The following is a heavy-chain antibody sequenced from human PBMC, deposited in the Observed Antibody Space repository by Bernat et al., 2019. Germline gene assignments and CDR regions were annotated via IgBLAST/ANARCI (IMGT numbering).Heavy chain of an antibody. CDR3: AKDWYYYGSGNYHYFDF. CDR1: GFPFSTYA. CDR2: ISGSGSST. D-gene: IGHD3-10*01. V-gene: IGHV3-23*01. J-gene: IGHJ4*02. Sequence: EVQLLESGGDFVQPGGSLRLSCAASGFPFSTYAMSWVRQYPGKGLEWVSTISGSGSSTYYAESVKGRLTISRDNSKNTLYLQMNSLRAEDTAVYYCAKDWYYYGSGNYHYFDFWGQGTLVTVSS.